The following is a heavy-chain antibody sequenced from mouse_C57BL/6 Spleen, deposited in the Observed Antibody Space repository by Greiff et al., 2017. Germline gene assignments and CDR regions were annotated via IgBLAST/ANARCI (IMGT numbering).Heavy chain of an antibody. CDR3: ARKIYDGYLYAMDY. D-gene: IGHD2-3*01. J-gene: IGHJ4*01. Sequence: EVKLVESGPELVKPGASVKMSCKASGYTFTDYYMHWVKQSPGKSLEWIGYIYPNNGGNGYNQKFKGQATLTGDKSSSTAYMELRSLTSEDSAVYYCARKIYDGYLYAMDYWGQGTSVTVSS. CDR1: GYTFTDYY. V-gene: IGHV1-34*01. CDR2: IYPNNGGN.